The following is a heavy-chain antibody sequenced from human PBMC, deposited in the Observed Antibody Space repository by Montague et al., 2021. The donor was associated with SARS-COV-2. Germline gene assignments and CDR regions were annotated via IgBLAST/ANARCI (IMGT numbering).Heavy chain of an antibody. CDR3: ATDRAGRYYFDN. J-gene: IGHJ4*02. Sequence: SETLSLTCSVSGGSTKTMRYYWAWIRQSPGKGLEWIASVYYTGHTYYTPSLAARTAISLDTSTNHFSLTLSSVAADDTAIYYCATDRAGRYYFDNWGREPRSSSPQ. CDR2: VYYTGHT. D-gene: IGHD2-21*01. V-gene: IGHV4-39*07. CDR1: GGSTKTMRYY.